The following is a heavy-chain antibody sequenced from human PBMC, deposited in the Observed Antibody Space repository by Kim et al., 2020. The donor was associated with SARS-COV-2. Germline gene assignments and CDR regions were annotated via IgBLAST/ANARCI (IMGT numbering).Heavy chain of an antibody. CDR3: ASLYDSSGSFDY. J-gene: IGHJ4*02. D-gene: IGHD3-22*01. Sequence: YHPSLKSRVTISVATSKNQFSLKLSSVTAADTAVYYCASLYDSSGSFDYWGQGTLVTVSS. V-gene: IGHV4-59*01.